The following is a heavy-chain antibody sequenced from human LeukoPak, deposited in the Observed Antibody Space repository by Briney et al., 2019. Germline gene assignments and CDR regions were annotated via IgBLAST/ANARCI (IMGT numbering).Heavy chain of an antibody. Sequence: PGGSLRLSCAASGFTFSSYAMSWVRQAPGKGLEWVSAISGSGGSTYYADSVKGRFTISRDNSKNTLYLQMNSLRAEDTAVYYCAKGSGSYGGPCYFDYWGQGTLVTVSS. CDR2: ISGSGGST. D-gene: IGHD1-26*01. CDR1: GFTFSSYA. CDR3: AKGSGSYGGPCYFDY. J-gene: IGHJ4*02. V-gene: IGHV3-23*01.